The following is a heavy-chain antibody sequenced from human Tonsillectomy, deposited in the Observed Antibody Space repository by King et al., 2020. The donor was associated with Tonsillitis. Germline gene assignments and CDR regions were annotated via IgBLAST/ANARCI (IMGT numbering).Heavy chain of an antibody. D-gene: IGHD3-22*01. CDR2: IKQDGSEK. Sequence: VQLVESGGGLVQPGGSLRLSCAASGFTFSSYWMSWVRQAPGKGLEWVANIKQDGSEKYYVASVKGRLTISSDNAKNSLFLQMNSLRAEDTAVYYCARDGGGYYDSSGYYYDPNFDYWGRGTLVTVSS. V-gene: IGHV3-7*03. CDR3: ARDGGGYYDSSGYYYDPNFDY. CDR1: GFTFSSYW. J-gene: IGHJ4*02.